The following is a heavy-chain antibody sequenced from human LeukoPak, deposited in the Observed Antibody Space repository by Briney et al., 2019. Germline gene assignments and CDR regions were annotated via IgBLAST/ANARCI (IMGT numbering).Heavy chain of an antibody. V-gene: IGHV1-69*13. CDR3: ASVELGYYDSSGYSAFDP. J-gene: IGHJ5*02. CDR1: GGTFSSYA. Sequence: SVKVSCKAPGGTFSSYAISWVRQAPGQGLEWMGGIIPIFGTANYAQKFQGRVTITADESTSTAYMELSSLRSEDTAVYYCASVELGYYDSSGYSAFDPWGQGTLVTVSS. CDR2: IIPIFGTA. D-gene: IGHD3-22*01.